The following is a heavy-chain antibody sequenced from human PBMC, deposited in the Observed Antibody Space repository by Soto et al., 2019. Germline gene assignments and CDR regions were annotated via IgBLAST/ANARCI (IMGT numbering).Heavy chain of an antibody. CDR1: GFTFSSYA. CDR2: ISYDGGNK. J-gene: IGHJ6*02. Sequence: QVQLVESGGGVVQPGRSLRLSCAASGFTFSSYAMHWVRQAPGKGLEWVAVISYDGGNKYYADSVKGRFTISRDNSKNTLYLQMNSLRAEDTAVYYCASGLDPGIAAAGTTDYYYYYGMDVWGQGTTVTVSS. D-gene: IGHD6-13*01. V-gene: IGHV3-30-3*01. CDR3: ASGLDPGIAAAGTTDYYYYYGMDV.